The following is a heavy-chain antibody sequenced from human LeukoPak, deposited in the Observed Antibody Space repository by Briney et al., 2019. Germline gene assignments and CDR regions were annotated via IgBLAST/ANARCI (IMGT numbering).Heavy chain of an antibody. CDR1: GGTFSSYA. Sequence: SVRVSCKASGGTFSSYAISWVRQAPGQGLEWMGRIIPILGIANYAQKFQGRVTITADESTSTAYMELSSLRSEDTVVYYCARDVRPLIHAFDIWGQGTVVTVSS. V-gene: IGHV1-69*04. J-gene: IGHJ3*02. CDR3: ARDVRPLIHAFDI. CDR2: IIPILGIA.